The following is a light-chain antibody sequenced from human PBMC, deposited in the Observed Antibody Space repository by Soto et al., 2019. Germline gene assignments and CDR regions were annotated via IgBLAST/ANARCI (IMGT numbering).Light chain of an antibody. V-gene: IGKV3-20*01. Sequence: EIVLTQSPGTLSLSPGERATLSCRASQSVSDNYLGWYQQKPGQAPRLLIYGVSTRATGIPHRFSGSGSGPDFTLDITRLEPEDFAVYYCQQYGSSPRVTFGGGTKVEIK. J-gene: IGKJ4*01. CDR2: GVS. CDR1: QSVSDNY. CDR3: QQYGSSPRVT.